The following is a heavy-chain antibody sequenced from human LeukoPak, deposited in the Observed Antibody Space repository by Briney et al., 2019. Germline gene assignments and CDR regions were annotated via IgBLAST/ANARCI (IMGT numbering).Heavy chain of an antibody. CDR2: ISERGGST. Sequence: GSLRLSCVVSGVSLTNYAMTWVRQAPGKGLEGVAYISERGGSTSYADSVKGRFTISRDTSLNTLYLQMTSLRAEDTAVYFCAKRGIVIRGILVIGYHQEAYHYDYWGQGVLVTVSS. J-gene: IGHJ4*02. V-gene: IGHV3-23*01. D-gene: IGHD3-10*01. CDR1: GVSLTNYA. CDR3: AKRGIVIRGILVIGYHQEAYHYDY.